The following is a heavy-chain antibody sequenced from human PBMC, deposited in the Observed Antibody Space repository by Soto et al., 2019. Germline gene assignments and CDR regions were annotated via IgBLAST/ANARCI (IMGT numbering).Heavy chain of an antibody. Sequence: SETLSLTCAVSGGSISSGGYSWSWIRQPPGKGLEWIGLIYHGGSTYYNPSLKSRVTISLDRSKNQFSLRLSSVTAADTAVYYCARVRGTVYDGVWDAFDIWGQGTMVTVSS. CDR3: ARVRGTVYDGVWDAFDI. D-gene: IGHD5-12*01. CDR2: IYHGGST. V-gene: IGHV4-30-2*01. J-gene: IGHJ3*02. CDR1: GGSISSGGYS.